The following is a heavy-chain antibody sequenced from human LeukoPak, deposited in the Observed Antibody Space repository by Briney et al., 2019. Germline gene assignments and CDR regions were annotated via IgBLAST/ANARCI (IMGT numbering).Heavy chain of an antibody. CDR2: FDPEDGET. V-gene: IGHV1-24*01. CDR3: ATGDPRWLPNPNFDY. CDR1: GYTLTELS. Sequence: ASVKVSCKVSGYTLTELSMHWVRQDPGKGLEWMGGFDPEDGETIYAQKFQGRVTMTEDTSTDTAYMGLSGLRSEDTAVYYCATGDPRWLPNPNFDYWGQGTLVTVSS. J-gene: IGHJ4*02. D-gene: IGHD5-24*01.